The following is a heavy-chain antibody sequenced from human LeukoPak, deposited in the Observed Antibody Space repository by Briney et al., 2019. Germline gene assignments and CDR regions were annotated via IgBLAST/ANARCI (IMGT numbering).Heavy chain of an antibody. CDR3: TKTSPGVPLDF. D-gene: IGHD7-27*01. J-gene: IGHJ4*02. CDR1: GGSFSGYY. V-gene: IGHV4-34*01. CDR2: INHSGST. Sequence: SETLSLTCAVYGGSFSGYYWSWIRQPPGKGLEWIGEINHSGSTNYNPSLKSRVTISVDTSKNQFSLRLTFVTAADTAVYYCTKTSPGVPLDFWGQGNLVAVSS.